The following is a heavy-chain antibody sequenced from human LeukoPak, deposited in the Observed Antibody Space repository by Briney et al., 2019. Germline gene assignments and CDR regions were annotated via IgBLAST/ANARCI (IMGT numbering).Heavy chain of an antibody. CDR3: ARTDYDSSGYYNNWFDP. D-gene: IGHD3-22*01. CDR2: ISGSGGST. Sequence: PGGSLRLSCAASGFTFSSYAMSWVRQAPGKGLEWVSAISGSGGSTYYADSVKGRFTISRDNSKNTLYLQMNSLRAEDTAVYYCARTDYDSSGYYNNWFDPWGQGTLVTVSS. CDR1: GFTFSSYA. V-gene: IGHV3-23*01. J-gene: IGHJ5*02.